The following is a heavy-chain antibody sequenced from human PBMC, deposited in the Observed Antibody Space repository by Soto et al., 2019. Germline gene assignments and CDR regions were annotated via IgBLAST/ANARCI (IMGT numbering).Heavy chain of an antibody. Sequence: EVQLLECGGGLVQPGGSLRLSCAASGFPFDNYAMTWVRQAPGKGLEWVSTISGSGGTTYYTDSVKGRFTISRDNSKNTLFLQMNSLRAEDTAVYYSAKDLYGDFDYWGQGTLVTVSS. V-gene: IGHV3-23*01. D-gene: IGHD4-17*01. J-gene: IGHJ4*02. CDR3: AKDLYGDFDY. CDR2: ISGSGGTT. CDR1: GFPFDNYA.